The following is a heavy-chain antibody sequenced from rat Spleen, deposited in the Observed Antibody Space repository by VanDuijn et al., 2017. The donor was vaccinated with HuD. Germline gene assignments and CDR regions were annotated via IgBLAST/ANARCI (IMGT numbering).Heavy chain of an antibody. J-gene: IGHJ2*01. CDR1: GFSLTSYH. Sequence: QVQLKESGPGLVQPSQTLSLTCTVSGFSLTSYHVSWVRQPPGKGLQWMGVIWTGGSITYNSLLKSRRVLSRDTAKSQVFLKMNSLQTDDTATYYGVRDGGELGYWGQGVMVTVSS. CDR2: IWTGGSI. D-gene: IGHD5-1*01. V-gene: IGHV2-43*01. CDR3: VRDGGELGY.